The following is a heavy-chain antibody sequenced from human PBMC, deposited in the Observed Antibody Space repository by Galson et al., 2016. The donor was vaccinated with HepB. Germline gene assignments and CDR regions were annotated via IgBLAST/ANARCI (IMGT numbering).Heavy chain of an antibody. Sequence: SLRLSCAASGFNLNSYCINWFRQTPDKGLEWISYIADRSGTIYYADSVTGRFTTSRDNAKNSVSLQMSSLREDDTAVYYCARVAGDYLDTIAYYLDYWGQGTLVTVSS. D-gene: IGHD3-22*01. CDR1: GFNLNSYC. CDR2: IADRSGTI. V-gene: IGHV3-48*02. CDR3: ARVAGDYLDTIAYYLDY. J-gene: IGHJ4*02.